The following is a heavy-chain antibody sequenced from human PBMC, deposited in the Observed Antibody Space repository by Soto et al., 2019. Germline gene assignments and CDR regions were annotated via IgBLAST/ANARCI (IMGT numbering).Heavy chain of an antibody. Sequence: EVQLLESGGGSVQPGGSLRLSCAASGFTFSSYAMSWVRQAPGKGLEWVSGVSGSGGSTYCVDSVKGRFTISRDNSKNTLYLQMNSMRAEDTAVYYCANDFGYNYGYDAFDIWGQGTMVTVSS. D-gene: IGHD5-18*01. CDR3: ANDFGYNYGYDAFDI. CDR1: GFTFSSYA. CDR2: VSGSGGST. J-gene: IGHJ3*02. V-gene: IGHV3-23*01.